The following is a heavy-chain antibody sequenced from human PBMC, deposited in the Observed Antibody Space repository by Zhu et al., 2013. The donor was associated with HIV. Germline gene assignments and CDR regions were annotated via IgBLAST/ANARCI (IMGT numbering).Heavy chain of an antibody. D-gene: IGHD3-10*01. J-gene: IGHJ5*02. V-gene: IGHV1-24*01. CDR3: VRDLHDGWSLGS. Sequence: QVQLVQSGAXVKKPGASVKVSCKVSGYTLTELSMHWVRQAPGKGLEWMGGFDPEDGETIYAQKFQGRVTLTNDPSTSTLYMELSNLQSDDTAIYYCVRDLHDGWSLGSWGPGTPVTVSS. CDR1: GYTLTELS. CDR2: FDPEDGET.